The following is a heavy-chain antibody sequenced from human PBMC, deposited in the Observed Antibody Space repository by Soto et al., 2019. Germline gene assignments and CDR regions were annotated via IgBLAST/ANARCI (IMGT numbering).Heavy chain of an antibody. Sequence: QVQLVQSGAEVKKHGASVKVSCKASGYTFTSYGISWVRQAPGKGLEWMGWISAYNGNTNYAQQLPGRVTMTTDTSTSTAYMALRTLRSDDTAVYSCARESSSSCHAYWGQRTLVSVSS. V-gene: IGHV1-18*01. CDR2: ISAYNGNT. J-gene: IGHJ4*02. CDR1: GYTFTSYG. CDR3: ARESSSSCHAY. D-gene: IGHD6-13*01.